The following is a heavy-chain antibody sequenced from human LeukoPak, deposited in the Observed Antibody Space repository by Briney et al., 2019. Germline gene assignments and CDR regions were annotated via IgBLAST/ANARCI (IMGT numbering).Heavy chain of an antibody. D-gene: IGHD3-10*01. CDR3: ARASMVRGVIIANYYYMDV. J-gene: IGHJ6*03. V-gene: IGHV1-69*13. CDR1: GGTFSSYA. Sequence: GASVKVSCKASGGTFSSYAISWVRQAPGQGLEWMGGIIPIFGTANYAQKFQGRVTITADESTSTAYMELSSLRSEDTAVYYCARASMVRGVIIANYYYMDVWGKGTTVTISS. CDR2: IIPIFGTA.